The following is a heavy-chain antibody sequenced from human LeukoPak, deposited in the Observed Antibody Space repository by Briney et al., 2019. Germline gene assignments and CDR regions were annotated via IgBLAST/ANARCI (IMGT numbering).Heavy chain of an antibody. V-gene: IGHV3-23*01. CDR2: ISYSGGST. D-gene: IGHD3-10*01. Sequence: GGSLRLSCAASGFTFSNAWMSWVRQAPGKGLEWVSTISYSGGSTYYADSVKGRFTISRDNSNNTLFLQMNSLRADDTAVYYCAKDPRLIRLWFITPFDYWGQGTLVTVSS. CDR3: AKDPRLIRLWFITPFDY. CDR1: GFTFSNAW. J-gene: IGHJ4*02.